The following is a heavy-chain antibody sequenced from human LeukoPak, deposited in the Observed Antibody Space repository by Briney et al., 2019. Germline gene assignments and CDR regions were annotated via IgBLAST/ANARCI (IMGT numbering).Heavy chain of an antibody. CDR1: GYTLTELS. CDR2: FDPEDGET. J-gene: IGHJ3*02. D-gene: IGHD4-23*01. Sequence: ASVQVSCKVSGYTLTELSMHWVRQAPGKGLEWMGGFDPEDGETIYAQKFQGRVTMTEDTSTDTAYMELSSLRSEDTAVYYCATVALDGGYSIAFDIWGQGTMVTVSS. CDR3: ATVALDGGYSIAFDI. V-gene: IGHV1-24*01.